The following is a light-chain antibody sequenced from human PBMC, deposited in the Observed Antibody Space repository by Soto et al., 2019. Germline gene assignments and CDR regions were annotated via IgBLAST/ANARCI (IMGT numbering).Light chain of an antibody. J-gene: IGKJ1*01. CDR2: AAS. V-gene: IGKV1-9*01. Sequence: IPLTKSPSFLSASVGDRVTITCRASQGISSYLAWYQQKPGKAPKLLIYAASTLQSGVPSRFSGSGSGTEVTLTISSLQPEDFATYYCQQLNSYPWTFGQGTKVDIK. CDR3: QQLNSYPWT. CDR1: QGISSY.